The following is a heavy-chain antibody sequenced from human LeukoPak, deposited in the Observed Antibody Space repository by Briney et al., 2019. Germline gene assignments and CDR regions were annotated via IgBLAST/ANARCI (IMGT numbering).Heavy chain of an antibody. D-gene: IGHD5-18*01. Sequence: ASVKVSCKASGYTFTIYDINWVRQATGQGLEWMGWMNSNSGNTGYAQKFQGRVTMTRNTSMSTAYMELSSLRSEDTAVYYCASGGYGNHYFDYWGQGTLVTVSS. J-gene: IGHJ4*02. V-gene: IGHV1-8*01. CDR2: MNSNSGNT. CDR3: ASGGYGNHYFDY. CDR1: GYTFTIYD.